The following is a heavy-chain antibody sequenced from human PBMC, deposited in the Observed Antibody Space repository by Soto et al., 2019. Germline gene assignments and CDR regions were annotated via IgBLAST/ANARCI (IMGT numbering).Heavy chain of an antibody. CDR2: IYDNGST. V-gene: IGHV4-31*03. CDR3: ARDGAYGDYFDY. Sequence: PPEPLSCTCTVSGGSISRGGYYWRWIRQHPGKGLEWIRYIYDNGSTYYNPSLKRRVTISVDTPKNQFSLKLSSVTAADTAVYYCARDGAYGDYFDYWGQGTLLTVSS. CDR1: GGSISRGGYY. D-gene: IGHD4-17*01. J-gene: IGHJ4*02.